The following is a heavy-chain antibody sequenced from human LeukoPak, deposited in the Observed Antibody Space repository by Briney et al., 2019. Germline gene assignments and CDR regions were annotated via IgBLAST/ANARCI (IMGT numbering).Heavy chain of an antibody. V-gene: IGHV3-21*01. J-gene: IGHJ4*02. CDR3: ARDPTYYLRYGYFDS. Sequence: GGSLRLSCAASGFTFSSYSMNWVRQAPGKGLEWVSSISSSSSYIYYADSVKGRFTISRDSAKNLLYLQMNSLRAEDTAVYYCARDPTYYLRYGYFDSWGQGTLVTVSS. CDR2: ISSSSSYI. D-gene: IGHD1-26*01. CDR1: GFTFSSYS.